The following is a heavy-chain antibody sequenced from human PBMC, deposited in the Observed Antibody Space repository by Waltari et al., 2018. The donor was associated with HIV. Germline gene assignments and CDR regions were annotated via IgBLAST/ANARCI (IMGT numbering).Heavy chain of an antibody. J-gene: IGHJ4*02. V-gene: IGHV1-2*02. CDR2: SNPKTGGT. CDR1: GYTFTGYY. Sequence: QVQVVQSGAEVKKPGASVKVSCKASGYTFTGYYMHWVRQAPGQGLEWMGWSNPKTGGTNSAQNFQGRVTMTRDTSISTVYMELSRLISDDTAVYYCALGYGGQTAFDYWGQGTLVTVSS. D-gene: IGHD4-17*01. CDR3: ALGYGGQTAFDY.